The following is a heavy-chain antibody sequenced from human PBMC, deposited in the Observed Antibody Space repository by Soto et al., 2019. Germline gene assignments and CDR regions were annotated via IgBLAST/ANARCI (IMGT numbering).Heavy chain of an antibody. V-gene: IGHV4-34*01. CDR1: GGSFSGYY. CDR3: ARVIDDYIWGSPEYMDV. D-gene: IGHD3-16*01. Sequence: NLSETLSLTCAVYGGSFSGYYWSWIRQPPGKGLEWIGEINHSGSTNYNPSLKSRVTISVDTSKNQFSLKLSSVTAADTAVYYCARVIDDYIWGSPEYMDVWGKGTTVTV. CDR2: INHSGST. J-gene: IGHJ6*03.